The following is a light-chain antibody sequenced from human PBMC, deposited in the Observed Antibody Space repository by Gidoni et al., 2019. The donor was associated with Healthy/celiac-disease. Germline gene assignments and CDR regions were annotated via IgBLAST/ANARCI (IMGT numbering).Light chain of an antibody. CDR3: QQYGSSLPYT. Sequence: EIVLTQSPGTLSLSPGERATLSCRASQSVSSSYLAWYQQKPGQAPRLLIYGASSRATGIPDRCSGSGSGTDFTLTISRLEPEDFAVYYCQQYGSSLPYTFXQXTKLEIK. CDR2: GAS. V-gene: IGKV3-20*01. J-gene: IGKJ2*01. CDR1: QSVSSSY.